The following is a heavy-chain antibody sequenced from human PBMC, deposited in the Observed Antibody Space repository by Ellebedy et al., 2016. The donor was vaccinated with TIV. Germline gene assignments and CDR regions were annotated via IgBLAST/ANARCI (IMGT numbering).Heavy chain of an antibody. J-gene: IGHJ4*02. CDR3: TRGSSSRGYFDS. D-gene: IGHD6-13*01. V-gene: IGHV3-30*09. CDR2: ISHDGSNK. CDR1: GFTVSYYS. Sequence: GGSLRLXXAASGFTVSYYSMRWVRQAPGKGLEWVAVISHDGSNKYHAESVKGRFAISRDDSKNTLYLQMNTLRTEDTAVYFCTRGSSSRGYFDSWGQGTLVTVSS.